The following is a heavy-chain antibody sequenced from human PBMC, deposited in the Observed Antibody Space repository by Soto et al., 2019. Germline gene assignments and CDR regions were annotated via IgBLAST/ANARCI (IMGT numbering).Heavy chain of an antibody. V-gene: IGHV4-30-4*01. CDR2: IYYSGST. J-gene: IGHJ6*02. CDR1: GGSNSSGDYY. D-gene: IGHD3-10*01. CDR3: ARDSPRDGSGENYYYYYGMDV. Sequence: QVQLQESGPGLVKPSQTLSLTCTVSGGSNSSGDYYWSWIRQPPEKGLEWIGYIYYSGSTYYNPSLKSRVTISVDTSKNQFSLKLSSVTAADTAVYYCARDSPRDGSGENYYYYYGMDVWGQGTTVTVSS.